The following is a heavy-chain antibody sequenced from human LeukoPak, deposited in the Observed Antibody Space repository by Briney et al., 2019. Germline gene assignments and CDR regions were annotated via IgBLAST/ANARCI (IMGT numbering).Heavy chain of an antibody. D-gene: IGHD3-3*02. V-gene: IGHV3-43*02. Sequence: SGGSLRLSCAASGFTFDDYAMHWVRQAPGKGLEWVSLISGDGGSTYYADSVKGRFTISRDNSKNSLYLQMNSLRAEDTAVYYCAKDQHFGATAGPYNWFDPWGQGTLVTVSS. CDR2: ISGDGGST. J-gene: IGHJ5*02. CDR1: GFTFDDYA. CDR3: AKDQHFGATAGPYNWFDP.